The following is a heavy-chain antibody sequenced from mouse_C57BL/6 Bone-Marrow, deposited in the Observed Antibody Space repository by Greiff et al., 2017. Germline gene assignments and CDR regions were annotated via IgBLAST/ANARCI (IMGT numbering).Heavy chain of an antibody. Sequence: VQLQQSGAELVRPGASVKLSCTASGFNIKDDYMHWVKQRPEQGLEWIGWIDPENGDTEYASKFQGKATITADTSSNTAYLQLSSLTSEDTAVYYCTTSPLDYFDVWGTGTTVTVSS. J-gene: IGHJ1*03. V-gene: IGHV14-4*01. CDR1: GFNIKDDY. CDR3: TTSPLDYFDV. CDR2: IDPENGDT.